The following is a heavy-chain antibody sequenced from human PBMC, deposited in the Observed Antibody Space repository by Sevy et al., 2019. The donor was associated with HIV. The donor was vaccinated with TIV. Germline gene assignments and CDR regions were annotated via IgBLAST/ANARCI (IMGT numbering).Heavy chain of an antibody. V-gene: IGHV3-23*01. CDR3: AGEGCTNPHDY. CDR2: LSFGCGRI. CDR1: GFNFNIYS. D-gene: IGHD2-8*01. J-gene: IGHJ4*02. Sequence: GGSLRLSCVASGFNFNIYSFSWVRQAPGKGLEWVSTLSFGCGRINYADSVQGRFTISRDDSKKTLYLEMHSLRVEDTAVYYCAGEGCTNPHDYWGQGTLVTVSS.